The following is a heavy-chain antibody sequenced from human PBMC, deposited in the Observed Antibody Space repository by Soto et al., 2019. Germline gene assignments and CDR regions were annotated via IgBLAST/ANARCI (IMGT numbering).Heavy chain of an antibody. D-gene: IGHD3-22*01. CDR1: GGSISSSSYY. J-gene: IGHJ4*02. Sequence: QLQLQESGPGLVKPSETLSLTCTVSGGSISSSSYYWGWIRQPPGKGLEWIGSIYYSGSTYYNPPLKSRVTISVDTSKNQFALKLSSVTAADTAVYYCASLYYTSYFDYWGQGTLVTVSS. V-gene: IGHV4-39*01. CDR2: IYYSGST. CDR3: ASLYYTSYFDY.